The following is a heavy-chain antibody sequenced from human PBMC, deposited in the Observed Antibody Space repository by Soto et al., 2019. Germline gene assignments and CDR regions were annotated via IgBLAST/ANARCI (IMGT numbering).Heavy chain of an antibody. CDR1: GGSLSSGGYS. CDR3: ARDYYGMDV. CDR2: TYQSGSA. Sequence: QVQLQESGSGLVKPSQTLSLTCTVSGGSLSSGGYSWTWIRQSPGKGLEWIGYTYQSGSAYYNPSLKSRVTISVDRSKSQFSLNLTSVTAADTAVYYCARDYYGMDVWGQGTTVTVSS. V-gene: IGHV4-30-2*06. J-gene: IGHJ6*02.